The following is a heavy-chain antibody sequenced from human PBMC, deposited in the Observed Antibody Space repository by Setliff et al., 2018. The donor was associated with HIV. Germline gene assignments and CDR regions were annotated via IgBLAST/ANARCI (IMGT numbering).Heavy chain of an antibody. CDR1: GYTLTELS. CDR2: FDPEDGDT. CDR3: VRGVTRDISGYYRDEYFQH. Sequence: GASVKVSCKVSGYTLTELSMHWVRQAPGKGLEWMGRFDPEDGDTIYAQKFQDRVTVTADTSTGTVYMDLRSLRSDDTAVYYCVRGVTRDISGYYRDEYFQHWGQGTPVTVSS. D-gene: IGHD3-22*01. J-gene: IGHJ1*01. V-gene: IGHV1-24*01.